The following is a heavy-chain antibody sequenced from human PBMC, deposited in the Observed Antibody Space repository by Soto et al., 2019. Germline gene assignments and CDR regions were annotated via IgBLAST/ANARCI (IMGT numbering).Heavy chain of an antibody. CDR2: INHSGTT. J-gene: IGHJ6*03. CDR1: GGSFRGFC. Sequence: SETLSLTCGVYGGSFRGFCWTWIRQPPGKGLEWIGEINHSGTTNYNPSLKSRVTISVDTSKNQFSLKLSSVTAADTAVYFCARGHIATRYYYYYRDVWGKGTSVTVSS. V-gene: IGHV4-34*01. CDR3: ARGHIATRYYYYYRDV. D-gene: IGHD6-6*01.